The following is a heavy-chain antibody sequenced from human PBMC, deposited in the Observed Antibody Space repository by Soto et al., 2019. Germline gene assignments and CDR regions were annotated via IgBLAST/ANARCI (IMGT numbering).Heavy chain of an antibody. CDR2: ISYDGNVA. V-gene: IGHV3-30*18. CDR1: EFTFSNYG. CDR3: AKEGPITNWYFDY. Sequence: QVQLVESEGGVVQPGRSLRLSCTASEFTFSNYGMHWVRQAPGKGLEWVTVISYDGNVAYYADSVKGRFTSSRDNSKNTLYLQMHSLRTEDTAVYYCAKEGPITNWYFDYWGQGTLVTVSS. J-gene: IGHJ4*02. D-gene: IGHD1-1*01.